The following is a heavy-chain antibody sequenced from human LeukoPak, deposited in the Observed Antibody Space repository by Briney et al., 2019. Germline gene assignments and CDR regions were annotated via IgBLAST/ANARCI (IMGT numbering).Heavy chain of an antibody. CDR1: GFTFSDYY. CDR2: ISSSSSYT. CDR3: ARDGGYSYGSNYYYGMDV. J-gene: IGHJ6*04. D-gene: IGHD5-18*01. V-gene: IGHV3-11*06. Sequence: GGSLRLSCAASGFTFSDYYMSWIRQAPGKGLEWVSYISSSSSYTNYADSVKGRFTISRDNAKNSLYLQMNSLRAEDTAVYYCARDGGYSYGSNYYYGMDVWGKGTTVTVSS.